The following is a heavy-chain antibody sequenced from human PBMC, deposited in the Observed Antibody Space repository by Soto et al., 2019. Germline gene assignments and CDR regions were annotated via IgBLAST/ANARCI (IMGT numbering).Heavy chain of an antibody. J-gene: IGHJ4*02. Sequence: QVQLQESGPGLVKPSQTLSLTCTVSGGSISSGDYYWSWIRQPPGKGLEWIGYIYYSGSTYYNPSLNGRVTISEDTSKNQFSLKLSSVTAADTAVYYCARTNFMTTGGGADYWGQGTLVTVSS. D-gene: IGHD4-17*01. CDR1: GGSISSGDYY. V-gene: IGHV4-30-4*01. CDR2: IYYSGST. CDR3: ARTNFMTTGGGADY.